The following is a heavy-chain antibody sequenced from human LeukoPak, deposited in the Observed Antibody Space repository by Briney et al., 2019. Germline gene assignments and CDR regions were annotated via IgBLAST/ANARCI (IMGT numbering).Heavy chain of an antibody. J-gene: IGHJ3*02. D-gene: IGHD2-2*01. V-gene: IGHV1-69*13. CDR2: IIPIFGTA. CDR3: ARDTNPMQLLEAFDI. Sequence: GASVKVSCKASGGTFSSYAISLVRQAPGQGLEWMGGIIPIFGTANYAQKFQGRVTITADESTSTAYMELSSLRSEDTAVYYCARDTNPMQLLEAFDIWGQGTMVTVSS. CDR1: GGTFSSYA.